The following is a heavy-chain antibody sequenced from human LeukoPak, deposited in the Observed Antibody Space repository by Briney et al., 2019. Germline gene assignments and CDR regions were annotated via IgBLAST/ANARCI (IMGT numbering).Heavy chain of an antibody. J-gene: IGHJ4*02. Sequence: ASVKVSCKVSGYTLTELSIHWVRQAPGKGLEWMGGFDPENDEIIYAQKFQGRVTMTEDRSGDTAYMQLSSLRSEDTAVYYCSTDAGYCNSTTCSYYFDYWGQGTPVTVSS. V-gene: IGHV1-24*01. CDR3: STDAGYCNSTTCSYYFDY. D-gene: IGHD3-9*01. CDR1: GYTLTELS. CDR2: FDPENDEI.